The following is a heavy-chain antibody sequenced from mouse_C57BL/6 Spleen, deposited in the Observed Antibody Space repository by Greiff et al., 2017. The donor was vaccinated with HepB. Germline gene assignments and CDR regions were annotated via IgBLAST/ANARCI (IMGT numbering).Heavy chain of an antibody. D-gene: IGHD2-3*01. Sequence: EVQLLESGPGLVKPSPSLSLTCSVSGYSITSGYYWNWIRQFPGNKLEWMGYISYDGSNNYNPTLKNRISITRDTSKNQFFLELNSVTTEDTATYYCARDGYYAWFAYWGQGTLVTVSA. V-gene: IGHV3-6*01. CDR1: GYSITSGYY. J-gene: IGHJ3*01. CDR2: ISYDGSN. CDR3: ARDGYYAWFAY.